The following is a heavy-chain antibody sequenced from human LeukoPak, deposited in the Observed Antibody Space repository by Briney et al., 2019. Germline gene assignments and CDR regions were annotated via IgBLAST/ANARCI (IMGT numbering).Heavy chain of an antibody. CDR1: GGTFSSYA. D-gene: IGHD3-22*01. J-gene: IGHJ4*02. V-gene: IGHV1-69*13. CDR3: ARDPTPYEPLTL. Sequence: SVKVSCKASGGTFSSYAISWVRQAPGQGLEWMGGIIPIFDTANYAQKFQGRVTITADESTSTAYMELSSLRSEDTAVYYCARDPTPYEPLTLWGQGTLVTVSS. CDR2: IIPIFDTA.